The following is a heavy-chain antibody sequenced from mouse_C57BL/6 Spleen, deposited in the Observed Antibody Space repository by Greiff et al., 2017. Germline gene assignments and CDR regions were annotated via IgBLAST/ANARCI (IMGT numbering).Heavy chain of an antibody. V-gene: IGHV1-55*01. J-gene: IGHJ3*01. CDR1: GYNFTSYW. Sequence: QVQLQQPGAELVKPGASVKMSCKASGYNFTSYWITWVKQRPGQGLEWIGDIYPGSGSTNYNEKFKSKATLTVDTSSCTAYMQLSSLTSEDSAVYYCARDYDVYYVFAYWGQGTLVTVSA. D-gene: IGHD2-3*01. CDR3: ARDYDVYYVFAY. CDR2: IYPGSGST.